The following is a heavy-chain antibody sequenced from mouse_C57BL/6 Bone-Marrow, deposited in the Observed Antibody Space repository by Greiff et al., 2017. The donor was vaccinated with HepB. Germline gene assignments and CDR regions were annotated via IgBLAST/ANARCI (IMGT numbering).Heavy chain of an antibody. D-gene: IGHD2-4*01. CDR3: ARSEVGLRRSPYWYVDV. Sequence: QVQLKESGAELVKPGASVKISCKASGYAFSSYWMNWVKQRPGKGLEWIGQIYPGDGDTNYNGKLKGKATLTADKSSSTAYMQLSSLTSEDSAVYFCARSEVGLRRSPYWYVDVWGTGTTVTVSS. CDR1: GYAFSSYW. CDR2: IYPGDGDT. V-gene: IGHV1-80*01. J-gene: IGHJ1*03.